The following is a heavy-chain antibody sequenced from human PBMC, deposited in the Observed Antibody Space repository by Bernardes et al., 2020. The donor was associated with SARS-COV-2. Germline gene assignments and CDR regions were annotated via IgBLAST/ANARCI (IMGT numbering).Heavy chain of an antibody. J-gene: IGHJ6*02. CDR3: ARGMVVTARYYYYGMDV. CDR2: IWYDGSNK. V-gene: IGHV3-33*01. CDR1: GFTFSSYG. D-gene: IGHD2-21*02. Sequence: GGSLRLFCAASGFTFSSYGMHWVRQAPGKGLEWVAVIWYDGSNKYYADSVKGRFTISRDNSKNTLYLQMNSLRAEDTAVYYCARGMVVTARYYYYGMDVWGQGTTVTVSS.